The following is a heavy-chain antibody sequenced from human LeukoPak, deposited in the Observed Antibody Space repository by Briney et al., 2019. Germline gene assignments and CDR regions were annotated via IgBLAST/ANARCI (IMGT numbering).Heavy chain of an antibody. D-gene: IGHD4/OR15-4a*01. CDR3: ARHVPLSYGALWYFDL. Sequence: GGSLRLSCAASGFSSSNYGMHWVRQAPGKGLEWVAFIRYDGRNQYFAASVQGRFTLSRDNSKNTLYLQMNSLRPEDTAVYYCARHVPLSYGALWYFDLWGRGTLVTVSS. CDR2: IRYDGRNQ. CDR1: GFSSSNYG. J-gene: IGHJ2*01. V-gene: IGHV3-30*02.